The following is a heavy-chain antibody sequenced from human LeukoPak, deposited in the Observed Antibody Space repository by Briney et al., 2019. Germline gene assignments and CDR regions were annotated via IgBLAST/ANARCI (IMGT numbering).Heavy chain of an antibody. CDR3: ARGLTFYGDYADAFDI. Sequence: SETLSLTCTVAGGSISSYYWSWIRQPPGKGLEWIGYIYYSGSTNYNPSLKSRVTISVGTSKNQFPLKLSSVTAADTAVYYCARGLTFYGDYADAFDIWGQGTMVTVSS. CDR2: IYYSGST. CDR1: GGSISSYY. D-gene: IGHD4-17*01. J-gene: IGHJ3*02. V-gene: IGHV4-59*01.